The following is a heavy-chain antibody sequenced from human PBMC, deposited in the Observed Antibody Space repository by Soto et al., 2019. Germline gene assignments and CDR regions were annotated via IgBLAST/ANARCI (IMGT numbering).Heavy chain of an antibody. CDR3: ARDISMVRGINHNWFDP. CDR2: INYSGRT. J-gene: IGHJ5*02. Sequence: SETLSLTCSVSNNFVSSVYYYWSWIRQPPGKGLEWIGNINYSGRTNYNPSLKSRVTLSVDTSKSQVSLKLYSVTAADTAMYYCARDISMVRGINHNWFDPWGQGTLVTVSS. D-gene: IGHD3-10*01. V-gene: IGHV4-61*01. CDR1: NNFVSSVYYY.